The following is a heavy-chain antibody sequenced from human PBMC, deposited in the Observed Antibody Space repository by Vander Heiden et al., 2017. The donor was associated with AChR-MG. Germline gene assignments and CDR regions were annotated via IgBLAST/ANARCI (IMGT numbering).Heavy chain of an antibody. CDR3: ARDRFITGTTSPSMDV. V-gene: IGHV4-4*07. CDR1: GGSISSYY. CDR2: IYIGGST. J-gene: IGHJ6*02. Sequence: QVQLQESGPGLVKPSETLSPPCTVSGGSISSYYCSWIRQPAGRGLEWIGRIYIGGSTTYNPSLQSRVTMSADTSKSQFSLKLSSVPAADTAVYYCARDRFITGTTSPSMDVWGQGTTVTVSS. D-gene: IGHD1-7*01.